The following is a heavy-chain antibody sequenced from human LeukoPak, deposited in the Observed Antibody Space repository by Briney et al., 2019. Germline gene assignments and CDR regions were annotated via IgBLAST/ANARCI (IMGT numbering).Heavy chain of an antibody. Sequence: GGSLRLSCAASGFTFSSYSMNWVRQAPGKGLEWVSYISSTSSTIYYADSVKGRFTISRDTAKNPLYLQMNSLRAEDTAVYSCARNNAPRMVRGESFDYWGQGTLVTVSS. J-gene: IGHJ4*02. D-gene: IGHD3-10*01. CDR1: GFTFSSYS. V-gene: IGHV3-48*01. CDR3: ARNNAPRMVRGESFDY. CDR2: ISSTSSTI.